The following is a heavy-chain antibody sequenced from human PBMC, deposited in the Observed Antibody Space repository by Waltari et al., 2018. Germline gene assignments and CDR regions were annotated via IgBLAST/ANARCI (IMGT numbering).Heavy chain of an antibody. CDR1: GGSINDPSYW. Sequence: QVQLQESGPGLVNPSQTLSLTCRVSGGSINDPSYWWSWLRQPAGKGLEWIGRIYASGFTTSSPSLGSRLTISADTSKNQISLILTSVTAADTAVYYCAREGEYCSDGYCYSLDHWGQGTLVTVSS. D-gene: IGHD2-15*01. V-gene: IGHV4-61*02. CDR2: IYASGFT. J-gene: IGHJ4*02. CDR3: AREGEYCSDGYCYSLDH.